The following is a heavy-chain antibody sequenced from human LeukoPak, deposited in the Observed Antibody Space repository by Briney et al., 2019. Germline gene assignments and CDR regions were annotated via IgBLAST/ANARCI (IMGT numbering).Heavy chain of an antibody. CDR2: IYYSGGT. J-gene: IGHJ4*02. D-gene: IGHD3-22*01. CDR3: ARLRNYDNSGYYPFDY. Sequence: SETLSLTCTVSGRSISGYYWSWIRQPPGKGLEWIGYIYYSGGTNYNPSLKSRVTISVDTSKNQFSLKLSSVTAADTAVYYCARLRNYDNSGYYPFDYWGQGTLVTVSS. CDR1: GRSISGYY. V-gene: IGHV4-59*08.